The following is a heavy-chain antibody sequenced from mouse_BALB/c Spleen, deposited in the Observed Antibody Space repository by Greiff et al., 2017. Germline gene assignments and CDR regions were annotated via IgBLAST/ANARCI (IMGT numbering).Heavy chain of an antibody. CDR2: ISSGSSTI. V-gene: IGHV5-17*02. Sequence: EVQRVESGGGLVKPGGSLKLSCAASGFTFSSFGMHWVRQAPEKGLEWVAYISSGSSTIYYADTVKGRFTISRDNPKNTLFLQMTSLRSEDTAMYYCARGDYYGSSPYAMDYWGQGTSVTVSS. CDR1: GFTFSSFG. CDR3: ARGDYYGSSPYAMDY. D-gene: IGHD1-1*01. J-gene: IGHJ4*01.